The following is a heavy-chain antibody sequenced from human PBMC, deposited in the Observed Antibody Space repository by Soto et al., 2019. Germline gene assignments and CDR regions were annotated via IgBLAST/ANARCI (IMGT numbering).Heavy chain of an antibody. V-gene: IGHV5-10-1*01. D-gene: IGHD6-19*01. CDR2: IDPSDSYT. CDR1: GYSFTTYW. J-gene: IGHJ4*02. CDR3: ARHVSGWYFDY. Sequence: EVQLVQSGAEVKKPGESLRISCKGSGYSFTTYWISWVRQKPGKGLEWMGRIDPSDSYTNYSPSFQGHVTISADKSVSTAYLQWSSLKASETAMYYCARHVSGWYFDYWGQGTMVTVSS.